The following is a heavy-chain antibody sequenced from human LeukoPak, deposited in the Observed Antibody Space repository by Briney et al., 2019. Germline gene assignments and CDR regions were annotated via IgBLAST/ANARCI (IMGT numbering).Heavy chain of an antibody. V-gene: IGHV3-7*03. CDR1: GFTFSSYA. Sequence: GGSLRLSCAASGFTFSSYAMHWVRQAPGKGLEWVANIKQDGSEMYYVDSVKGRFTISRDNAKTSLYLQMNSLRAEDTAVYYYARGLGYNIYWGQGTLVTVSS. CDR3: ARGLGYNIY. CDR2: IKQDGSEM. J-gene: IGHJ4*02. D-gene: IGHD1-14*01.